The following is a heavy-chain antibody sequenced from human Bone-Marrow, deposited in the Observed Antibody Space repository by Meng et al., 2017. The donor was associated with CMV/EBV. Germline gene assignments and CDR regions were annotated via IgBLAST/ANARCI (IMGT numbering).Heavy chain of an antibody. CDR2: IYPGDSDT. D-gene: IGHD6-19*01. J-gene: IGHJ3*02. CDR1: GYSFTSYW. CDR3: ASDGVAVADGAFDI. Sequence: GGSLRLSCKGSGYSFTSYWIGWVRQMPGKGLEWMGIIYPGDSDTRYSPSFQGQVTISADKSISTAYLQWSSLKASDTAMYYCASDGVAVADGAFDIWGQGTMVTVPS. V-gene: IGHV5-51*01.